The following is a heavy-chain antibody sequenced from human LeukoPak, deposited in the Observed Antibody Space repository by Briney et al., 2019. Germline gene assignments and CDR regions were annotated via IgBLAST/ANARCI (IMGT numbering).Heavy chain of an antibody. D-gene: IGHD3-10*01. CDR1: GFTVSSNY. CDR2: IYSGGST. J-gene: IGHJ3*02. V-gene: IGHV3-53*01. Sequence: HSGGSLRLSCAASGFTVSSNYMSWVRQAPGKGLEWVSVIYSGGSTYYADSVKGRFTISRDNSKNTLYLQMNSLRAEDTAVYYCAKDWLLWFGESLTFFDIWGQGTMVTVSS. CDR3: AKDWLLWFGESLTFFDI.